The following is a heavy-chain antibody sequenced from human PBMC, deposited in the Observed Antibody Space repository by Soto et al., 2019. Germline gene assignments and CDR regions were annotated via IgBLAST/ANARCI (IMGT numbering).Heavy chain of an antibody. CDR3: ASPLLYDSSGYSDY. V-gene: IGHV1-69*13. J-gene: IGHJ4*02. CDR1: GGTFSSYA. D-gene: IGHD3-22*01. CDR2: IIPIFGTA. Sequence: SSVKVSCKASGGTFSSYAISWVRQAPGQGLEWMGGIIPIFGTANYAQKFQGRVTITADESTSTAYMELSSLRSEDTAVYYCASPLLYDSSGYSDYWGQGTLVTVSS.